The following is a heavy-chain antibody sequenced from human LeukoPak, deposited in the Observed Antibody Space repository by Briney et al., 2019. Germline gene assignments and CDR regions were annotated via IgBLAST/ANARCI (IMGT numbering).Heavy chain of an antibody. CDR2: INPSAGSI. Sequence: AASVKVSCEASGYTFTTYYMHWVRQAPGQGLEWMGVINPSAGSISYAQKFQGRVTMTRDTSTSTVYMELSSLRSEDTAVYYCARGKCINGVCYPTDYWGQGTLVTVSS. CDR3: ARGKCINGVCYPTDY. J-gene: IGHJ4*02. D-gene: IGHD2-8*01. V-gene: IGHV1-46*01. CDR1: GYTFTTYY.